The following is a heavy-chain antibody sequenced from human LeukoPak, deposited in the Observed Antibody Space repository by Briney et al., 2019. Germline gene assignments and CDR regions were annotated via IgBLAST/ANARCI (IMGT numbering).Heavy chain of an antibody. Sequence: PGGSLRLSCAASGFTFSNNDMHWVRQATGKGLEWVSAIGTAGDTYYSDSVKGRFTISRENAKNSLYLQMDSVRDGDTAVYYCARAGQRGFGRYYFYTDVWGRGTTVIISS. J-gene: IGHJ6*03. CDR3: ARAGQRGFGRYYFYTDV. CDR2: IGTAGDT. D-gene: IGHD3-16*01. CDR1: GFTFSNND. V-gene: IGHV3-13*04.